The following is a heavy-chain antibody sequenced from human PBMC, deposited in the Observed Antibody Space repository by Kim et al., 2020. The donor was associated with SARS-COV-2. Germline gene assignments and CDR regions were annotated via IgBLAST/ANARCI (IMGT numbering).Heavy chain of an antibody. D-gene: IGHD6-13*01. CDR3: ARFEVAAAGTINDWFDP. Sequence: GESLKISCKGSGYSFTSYWISWVRQMPGKGLEWMGRIDPSDSYTNYSPSFQGHVTISADKSISTAYLQWSSLKASDTAMYYCARFEVAAAGTINDWFDPWGQGTLVTVSS. V-gene: IGHV5-10-1*01. CDR1: GYSFTSYW. CDR2: IDPSDSYT. J-gene: IGHJ5*02.